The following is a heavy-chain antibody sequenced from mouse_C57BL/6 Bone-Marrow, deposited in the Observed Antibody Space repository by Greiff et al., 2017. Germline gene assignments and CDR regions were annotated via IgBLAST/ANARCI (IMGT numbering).Heavy chain of an antibody. CDR3: ARGVGLRFDY. J-gene: IGHJ2*01. V-gene: IGHV1-69*01. CDR1: GYTFTSYW. D-gene: IGHD2-4*01. CDR2: IDPSDSYT. Sequence: QVQLQQPGAELVMPGASVKLSCKASGYTFTSYWMHWVKQRPGQGLEWIGEIDPSDSYTNSNQKFKGKSTLTVDKSSSTAYMQLSSLTSEDSAVFSCARGVGLRFDYWGQGTTLTVSS.